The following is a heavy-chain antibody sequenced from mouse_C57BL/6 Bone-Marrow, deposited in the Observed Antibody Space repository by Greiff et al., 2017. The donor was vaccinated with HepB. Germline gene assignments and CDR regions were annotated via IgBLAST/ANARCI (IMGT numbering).Heavy chain of an antibody. V-gene: IGHV1-74*01. J-gene: IGHJ3*01. CDR2: IHPSDSDT. D-gene: IGHD2-10*01. Sequence: VQLQQPGAELVKPGASVKVSCKASGYTFTSYWMHWVKQRPGQGLEWIGRIHPSDSDTNYNQKFKGKATLTVDKSSSTAYMQLSSLTSEDSAVYDCATYYGNYVWFAYWGQGTLVTVSA. CDR3: ATYYGNYVWFAY. CDR1: GYTFTSYW.